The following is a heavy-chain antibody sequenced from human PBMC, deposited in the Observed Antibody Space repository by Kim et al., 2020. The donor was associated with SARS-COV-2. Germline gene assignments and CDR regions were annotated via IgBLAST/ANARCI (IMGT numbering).Heavy chain of an antibody. CDR2: ICPGDSQT. D-gene: IGHD1-26*01. Sequence: GESLKISCKGSGYNFIAYCVAWVRQMPGKGLEWMGIICPGDSQTRYSPSFQGQVTMSADKSISTAYLQWNSLKASDTAMYYCARQTAGDVVGATPPRHWGRGTLVTVSS. J-gene: IGHJ4*02. CDR1: GYNFIAYC. V-gene: IGHV5-51*01. CDR3: ARQTAGDVVGATPPRH.